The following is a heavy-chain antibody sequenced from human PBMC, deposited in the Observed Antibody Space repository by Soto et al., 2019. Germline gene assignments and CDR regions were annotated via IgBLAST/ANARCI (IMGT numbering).Heavy chain of an antibody. CDR1: GYNFNSYW. CDR2: IDPTDSYT. V-gene: IGHV5-10-1*01. J-gene: IGHJ4*02. CDR3: AREGFTTVITFYFDY. D-gene: IGHD4-4*01. Sequence: PGASLKISCRVSGYNFNSYWISWVRQMPGKGLEWMGTIDPTDSYTKYSPSFQGHVTFSVDKSTSTAYLQWNSLKASDTAMYYCAREGFTTVITFYFDYWGQGTPVTVSS.